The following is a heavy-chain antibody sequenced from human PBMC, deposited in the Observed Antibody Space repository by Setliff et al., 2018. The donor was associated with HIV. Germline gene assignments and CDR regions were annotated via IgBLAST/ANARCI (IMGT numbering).Heavy chain of an antibody. J-gene: IGHJ4*02. D-gene: IGHD3-3*01. Sequence: PSETLSLTCTVSGGSMNSYYWNWIRQPPGKGLEWIGYIYYSGSTNYNPSLKSRVTISVDTSKNQVSLKLNSVTAADTAAYYCGRQVPVPGVAVTPIDYWGQGTLVTVSS. CDR1: GGSMNSYY. V-gene: IGHV4-59*01. CDR2: IYYSGST. CDR3: GRQVPVPGVAVTPIDY.